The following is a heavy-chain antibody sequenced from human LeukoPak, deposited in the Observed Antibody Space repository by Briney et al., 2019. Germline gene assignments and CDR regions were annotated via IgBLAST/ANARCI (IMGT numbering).Heavy chain of an antibody. J-gene: IGHJ6*03. CDR3: TRGEVYSYDSSGYYYYYDYMDV. D-gene: IGHD3-22*01. CDR1: GFTFSSYW. Sequence: GGSLTLSYAASGFTFSSYWMHWVRQAPGKGLVWVSCINIDGSSTIQPHSAKGPCTISRNHAKHSLYPQTDSLRADEPGVYYCTRGEVYSYDSSGYYYYYDYMDVWGKETTFTVS. CDR2: INIDGSST. V-gene: IGHV3-74*01.